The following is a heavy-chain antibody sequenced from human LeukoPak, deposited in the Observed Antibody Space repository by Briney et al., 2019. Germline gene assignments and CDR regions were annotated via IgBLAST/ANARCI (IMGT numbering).Heavy chain of an antibody. D-gene: IGHD5-18*01. Sequence: PGRSLRLSCAASGFTFSSYGMHWVRQAPGKGLEWVAVISYDGSNKYYADSVKGRFTISRDNSKNTLYLQMNSLRAEDTAVYYCAKDARLAGYSYGEVDYWVQGTLVTVSS. V-gene: IGHV3-30*18. CDR3: AKDARLAGYSYGEVDY. CDR2: ISYDGSNK. CDR1: GFTFSSYG. J-gene: IGHJ4*02.